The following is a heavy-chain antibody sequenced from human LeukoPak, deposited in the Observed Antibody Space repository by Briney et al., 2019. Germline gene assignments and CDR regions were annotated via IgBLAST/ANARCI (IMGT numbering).Heavy chain of an antibody. CDR2: INPNSGGT. CDR3: ARDGYCSSTSCRRGIYYYYYMDV. CDR1: GYTFTGYY. V-gene: IGHV1-2*02. Sequence: ASVKVSCKASGYTFTGYYMHWVRQAPGQGLEWMGWINPNSGGTNYAQKFQGRVTMTRDTSISTAYMELSRLRSDDTAVYYCARDGYCSSTSCRRGIYYYYYMDVWGKGTTVTVSS. J-gene: IGHJ6*03. D-gene: IGHD2-2*01.